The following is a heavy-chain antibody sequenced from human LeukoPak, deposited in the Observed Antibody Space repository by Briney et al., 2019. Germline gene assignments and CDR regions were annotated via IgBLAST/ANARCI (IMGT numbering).Heavy chain of an antibody. CDR3: AKLPTVAATIAGSGY. CDR2: ISYDRSNK. V-gene: IGHV3-30*18. D-gene: IGHD6-19*01. Sequence: GGSLRLSCAASGFSFNNYAMYWVRQAPGKGLEWVAVISYDRSNKYYADSLKGRFTISRDNSKNTLYLQMNSLRTEDTAVYYCAKLPTVAATIAGSGYWGQGTLVTVSS. CDR1: GFSFNNYA. J-gene: IGHJ4*02.